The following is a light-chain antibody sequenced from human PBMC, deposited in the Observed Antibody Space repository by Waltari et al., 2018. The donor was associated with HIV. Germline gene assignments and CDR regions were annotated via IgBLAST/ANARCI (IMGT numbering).Light chain of an antibody. CDR3: SSYTTSNTPYV. J-gene: IGLJ1*01. V-gene: IGLV3-21*01. CDR1: NIGTKS. CDR2: YDS. Sequence: SYVLAQPPSVSVAPGKTARIACGGNNIGTKSVHWYQQRPAQAPVLVIYYDSDRPSGVSNRFSGSKSGNTASLTISGLQAEDEADYYCSSYTTSNTPYVFGTGTKVTVL.